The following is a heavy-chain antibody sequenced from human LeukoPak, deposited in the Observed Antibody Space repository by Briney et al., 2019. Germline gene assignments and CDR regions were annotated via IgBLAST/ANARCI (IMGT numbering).Heavy chain of an antibody. CDR1: GGSISSGVYY. CDR2: IHYSGDT. CDR3: ARVVAYDSTGYYLYYFDY. V-gene: IGHV4-31*03. Sequence: SQTLSLTCTVSGGSISSGVYYWSWIRQHPGKGLEWSGYIHYSGDTYYSPSLKSRLTISVDTSKNQFSLRLRSVTAADTAVYYCARVVAYDSTGYYLYYFDYWGQGTLVTVAA. J-gene: IGHJ4*02. D-gene: IGHD3-22*01.